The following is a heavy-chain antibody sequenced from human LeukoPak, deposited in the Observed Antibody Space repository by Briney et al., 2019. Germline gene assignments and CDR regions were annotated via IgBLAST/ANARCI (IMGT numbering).Heavy chain of an antibody. Sequence: GGSLRLSCAASGFTLSSYAMNWGRPAPGEGLECGSGIRSSGGSTYYADSVKGRVTISRDNSKNTLYLQMNSLRAEDTAVYYCAKDLSSSWNYFDYWGQGTLVTVSS. D-gene: IGHD6-13*01. J-gene: IGHJ4*02. CDR3: AKDLSSSWNYFDY. V-gene: IGHV3-23*01. CDR2: IRSSGGST. CDR1: GFTLSSYA.